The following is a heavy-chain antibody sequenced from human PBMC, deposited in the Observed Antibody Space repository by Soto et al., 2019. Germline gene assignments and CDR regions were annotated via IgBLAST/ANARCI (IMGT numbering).Heavy chain of an antibody. D-gene: IGHD5-12*01. J-gene: IGHJ4*02. V-gene: IGHV3-74*01. CDR3: VRIRRGDGYTFGY. CDR2: INTDGGTT. CDR1: GFTFNSYW. Sequence: VQLVESGGGLVQPGGSLRLSCAASGFTFNSYWMHWVRQAPGKGLVWVSRINTDGGTTTYADSVKGRFTISRDNAKSTLYLEMNSLRVEDTAVYYCVRIRRGDGYTFGYWGQGTLVTVSS.